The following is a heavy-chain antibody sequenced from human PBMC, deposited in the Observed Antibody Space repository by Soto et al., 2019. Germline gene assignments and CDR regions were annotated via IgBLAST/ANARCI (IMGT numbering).Heavy chain of an antibody. CDR2: VYFSGNT. V-gene: IGHV4-59*01. Sequence: KPSETLSLTCTVSGGSLSSYYWTWIRQSPGKGLEWIGYVYFSGNTNYNPSLKSRVTISTDTSKNQFSLRLASVTAADTAFYYCGSVRPSGYVLSWGQGTLVTVSS. CDR1: GGSLSSYY. CDR3: GSVRPSGYVLS. J-gene: IGHJ5*02. D-gene: IGHD6-25*01.